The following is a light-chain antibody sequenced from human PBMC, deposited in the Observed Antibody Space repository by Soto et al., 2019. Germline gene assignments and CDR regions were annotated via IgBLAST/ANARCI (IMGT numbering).Light chain of an antibody. CDR3: QQYNSYSYT. J-gene: IGKJ2*01. CDR1: QSISSY. Sequence: DIQMTQSPSTLSASVGDRVTIACRASQSISSYLAWYQQKPGKAPNLLIYKASNLASGVPSRFTGGGSGPDFTLTINTLQPDDSETYFCQQYNSYSYTLGQETKLEIK. V-gene: IGKV1-5*03. CDR2: KAS.